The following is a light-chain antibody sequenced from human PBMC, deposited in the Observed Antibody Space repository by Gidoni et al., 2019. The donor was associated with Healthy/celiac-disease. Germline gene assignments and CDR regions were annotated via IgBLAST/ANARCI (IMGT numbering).Light chain of an antibody. CDR1: QGISSY. CDR2: AAS. Sequence: DIQLTQSPPFLSASVGDRVTITCRASQGISSYLAWYQQKPGKAPKLLIYAASTLQSGVPSRFSGSGSGTEFTLTISSLQPEDFATYYCQQLNSYPHTFGGGTKVEIK. CDR3: QQLNSYPHT. J-gene: IGKJ4*01. V-gene: IGKV1-9*01.